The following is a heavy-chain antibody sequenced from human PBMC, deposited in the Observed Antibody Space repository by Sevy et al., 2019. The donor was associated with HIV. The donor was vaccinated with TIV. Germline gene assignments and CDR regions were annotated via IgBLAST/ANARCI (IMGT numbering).Heavy chain of an antibody. V-gene: IGHV3-30-3*01. Sequence: LSCAASGFTFRTYAFHWVRQAPGRGLEWIGLISSNGDNAFYANSVRGRFTISRDNSMNTLYLQMSSLTPEDTAVYYCARGPEWELTSFLSHWGQGALVTVSS. J-gene: IGHJ4*02. CDR3: ARGPEWELTSFLSH. CDR1: GFTFRTYA. CDR2: ISSNGDNA. D-gene: IGHD1-26*01.